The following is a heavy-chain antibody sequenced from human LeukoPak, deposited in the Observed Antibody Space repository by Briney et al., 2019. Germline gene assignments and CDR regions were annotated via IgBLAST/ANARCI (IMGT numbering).Heavy chain of an antibody. CDR1: GFTFSSYW. Sequence: GGSLRLSCAASGFTFSSYWMSWVRQAPGKGLEWVANIKQDGSEKYYVDSVKGRFTISRDNAKNTLYLQMNSLRAEDTAVYYCTRGYSGSYRIDYWGQGTLVTVSS. V-gene: IGHV3-7*01. CDR3: TRGYSGSYRIDY. J-gene: IGHJ4*02. CDR2: IKQDGSEK. D-gene: IGHD1-26*01.